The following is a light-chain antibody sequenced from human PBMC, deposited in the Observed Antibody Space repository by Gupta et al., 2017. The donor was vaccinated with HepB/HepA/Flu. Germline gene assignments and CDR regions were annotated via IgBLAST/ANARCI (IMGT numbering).Light chain of an antibody. Sequence: EIVLTQSPATLSLSPGERATLSCRASQSVSSYLAWYQQKPGQAPRLLIYDSSSRATGIPARFSGSGSGTDFTLTISILEPEDFAFYYCQQRSNWPLTFGGGTKVEIK. CDR2: DSS. CDR1: QSVSSY. CDR3: QQRSNWPLT. V-gene: IGKV3-11*01. J-gene: IGKJ4*02.